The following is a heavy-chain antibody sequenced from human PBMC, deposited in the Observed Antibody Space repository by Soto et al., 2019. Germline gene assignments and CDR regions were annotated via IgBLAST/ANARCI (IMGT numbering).Heavy chain of an antibody. CDR1: GGSISSGGYY. Sequence: SETLSLTCTVSGGSISSGGYYWSWIRQHPGKGLEWIGYIYYSGSTYYNPSLKSRVTISVDTSKNQFSLKLSSVTAADTVVFFFARGHYYDSSGHGGYWGQGTMVTVSS. CDR2: IYYSGST. V-gene: IGHV4-31*03. CDR3: ARGHYYDSSGHGGY. J-gene: IGHJ4*02. D-gene: IGHD3-22*01.